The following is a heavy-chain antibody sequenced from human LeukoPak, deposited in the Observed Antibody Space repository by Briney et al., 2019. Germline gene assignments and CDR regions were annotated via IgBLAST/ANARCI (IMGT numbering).Heavy chain of an antibody. V-gene: IGHV3-21*01. CDR3: ARDERGYSSGWLDY. CDR2: ISSSSSYI. D-gene: IGHD6-19*01. Sequence: PGGSLRLSCAASGFTFSSYSMNWVRQAPGKGLEWVSSISSSSSYIYYADSVKGRFTISRDNAKNSLYLQMNSLRAEDTAVYYCARDERGYSSGWLDYWGQGTLVTVSS. J-gene: IGHJ4*02. CDR1: GFTFSSYS.